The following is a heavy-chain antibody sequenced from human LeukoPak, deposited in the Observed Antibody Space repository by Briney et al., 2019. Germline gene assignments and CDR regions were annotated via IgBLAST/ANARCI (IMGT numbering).Heavy chain of an antibody. CDR3: ARDASVSICGGDCYPVD. CDR2: IYTSGST. D-gene: IGHD2-21*01. J-gene: IGHJ4*02. Sequence: SETLSLTCTVSGGSVSNYFWSWIRQPAGKGLAWMGRIYTSGSTNYNPSLSNRVTMSIVTSKNQFSLKLSSLTAAATAVYYCARDASVSICGGDCYPVDWGQGTLVTVSS. V-gene: IGHV4-4*07. CDR1: GGSVSNYF.